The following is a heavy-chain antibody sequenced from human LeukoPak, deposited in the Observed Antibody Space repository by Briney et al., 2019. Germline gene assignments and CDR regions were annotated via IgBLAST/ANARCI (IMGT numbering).Heavy chain of an antibody. CDR3: ARGPGGYYDSSGLYHFDY. CDR2: INPSGGST. CDR1: GYTFTSYY. Sequence: ASVKVSCKASGYTFTSYYMHWVRQAPGQGLEWMGIINPSGGSTSFAQKFQGRVTMTRDTSTSTVYMELSSLRSEDTAVYYCARGPGGYYDSSGLYHFDYWGQGTLVTVSS. J-gene: IGHJ4*02. D-gene: IGHD3-22*01. V-gene: IGHV1-46*03.